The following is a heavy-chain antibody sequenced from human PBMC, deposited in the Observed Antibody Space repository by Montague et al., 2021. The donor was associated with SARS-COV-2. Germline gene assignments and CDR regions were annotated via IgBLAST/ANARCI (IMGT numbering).Heavy chain of an antibody. Sequence: SLRFSCAASGFTFSDYYMSWIRQAPGKGLEWVSYISSSGGTIYYXDSVKGRFTISRDNAKNSLYLQMNSLRAEDTAVYYCARVKQQLVVYYYYYMDVWGKGTTVTVSS. CDR1: GFTFSDYY. V-gene: IGHV3-11*01. D-gene: IGHD6-13*01. CDR3: ARVKQQLVVYYYYYMDV. J-gene: IGHJ6*03. CDR2: ISSSGGTI.